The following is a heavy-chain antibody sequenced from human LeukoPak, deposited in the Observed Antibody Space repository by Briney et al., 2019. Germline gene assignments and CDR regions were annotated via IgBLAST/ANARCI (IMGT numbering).Heavy chain of an antibody. J-gene: IGHJ6*03. CDR2: IYYSGST. V-gene: IGHV4-59*01. CDR3: ARVLTFGGVIADYYMDV. Sequence: SETLSLTCTVSGGSISSYYWSWLRQPPGKGLEWIGYIYYSGSTNYNPPLKSRVTISVDTSKNQFSLKLSSVTAADMAVYYCARVLTFGGVIADYYMDVWGKATTVTVSS. D-gene: IGHD3-16*02. CDR1: GGSISSYY.